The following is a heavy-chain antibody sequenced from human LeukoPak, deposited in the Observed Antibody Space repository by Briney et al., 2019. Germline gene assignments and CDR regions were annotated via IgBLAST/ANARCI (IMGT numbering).Heavy chain of an antibody. J-gene: IGHJ4*02. D-gene: IGHD6-19*01. CDR3: VRDLTGGSGD. CDR1: GYTFTDYY. CDR2: INPKSGDT. V-gene: IGHV1-2*02. Sequence: GASVKVSCKASGYTFTDYYMHWVRQAPRQTFEWLAWINPKSGDTHYTQKFQGRVTVTTDTSITSVYMELSGLQSDDTAVYYCVRDLTGGSGDWGQGTLVTVSS.